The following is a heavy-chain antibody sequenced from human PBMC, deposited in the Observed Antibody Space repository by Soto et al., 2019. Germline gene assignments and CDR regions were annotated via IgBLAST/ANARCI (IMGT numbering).Heavy chain of an antibody. CDR2: IYHSGST. Sequence: SETLSLTCAVSGYSISSGYYWGWIRQPPGKGLEWIGSIYHSGSTYYNPSLKSRVTISVDTSKNQFSLKLSSVTAADTAVYYCARDRGYDAHDYYYNAMDVWGQGTMVTVSS. D-gene: IGHD2-15*01. CDR1: GYSISSGYY. V-gene: IGHV4-38-2*02. CDR3: ARDRGYDAHDYYYNAMDV. J-gene: IGHJ6*02.